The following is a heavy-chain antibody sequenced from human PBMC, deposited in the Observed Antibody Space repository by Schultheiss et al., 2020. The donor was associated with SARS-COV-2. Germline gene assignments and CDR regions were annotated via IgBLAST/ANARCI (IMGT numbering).Heavy chain of an antibody. D-gene: IGHD2-15*01. J-gene: IGHJ5*01. Sequence: SETLSLTCTVSGGSISNYDWSWIRQAPGKGLEWIGYIYYSGYSTYNPSLKSRVTISVDTSKNQFSLKLASVTAADTAVYYCAKVDPAPPIARPDVNWFESWGQGALVTVSS. CDR3: AKVDPAPPIARPDVNWFES. CDR1: GGSISNYD. CDR2: IYYSGYS. V-gene: IGHV4-59*01.